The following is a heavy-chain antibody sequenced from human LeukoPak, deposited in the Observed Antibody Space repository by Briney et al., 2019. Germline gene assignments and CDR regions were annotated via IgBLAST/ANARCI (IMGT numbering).Heavy chain of an antibody. Sequence: ASVKVSCKVSGYTLTELSMHWVRQAPGKGLEWMGGFDPEDGETIYAQKFQGRVTMTEDTSTDTAYMELSRLRSEDTAVYYCATQLWFGELLFDYWGQGTLVTVSS. CDR2: FDPEDGET. CDR1: GYTLTELS. D-gene: IGHD3-10*01. V-gene: IGHV1-24*01. CDR3: ATQLWFGELLFDY. J-gene: IGHJ4*02.